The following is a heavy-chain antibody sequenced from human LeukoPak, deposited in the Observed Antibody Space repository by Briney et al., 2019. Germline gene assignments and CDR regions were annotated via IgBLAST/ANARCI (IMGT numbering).Heavy chain of an antibody. CDR2: ISGSGGST. V-gene: IGHV3-23*01. Sequence: PGGSLRLSCAASGFTVSTNYMSWVRQAPGKGLEWVSAISGSGGSTHYADSVKGRFTISRDNSKNTLYLQMNSLRVEDTAVYYCAKDCYNGLCYGPRPTHMDVWGKGTTVTVSS. CDR3: AKDCYNGLCYGPRPTHMDV. CDR1: GFTVSTNY. J-gene: IGHJ6*03. D-gene: IGHD2-8*01.